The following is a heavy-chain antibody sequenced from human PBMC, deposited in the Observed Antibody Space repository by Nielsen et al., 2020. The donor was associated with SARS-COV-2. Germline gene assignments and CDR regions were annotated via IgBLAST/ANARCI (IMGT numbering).Heavy chain of an antibody. CDR1: GGSFSGYH. D-gene: IGHD3-10*01. J-gene: IGHJ4*02. Sequence: SETLSLTCSVYGGSFSGYHWSWIRQSPGKGLEWIGEINHSGSTNYNPSLKSRVTISIDTSENQFSLQLSSVTPEDTAVYYCTRSRGYVNDYWGQGTLVTVSS. V-gene: IGHV4-34*01. CDR2: INHSGST. CDR3: TRSRGYVNDY.